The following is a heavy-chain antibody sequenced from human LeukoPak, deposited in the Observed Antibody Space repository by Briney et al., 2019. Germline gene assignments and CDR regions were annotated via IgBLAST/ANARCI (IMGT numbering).Heavy chain of an antibody. CDR2: IIPILGIA. CDR1: GGTFSSYA. V-gene: IGHV1-69*04. Sequence: ASVKVSCKASGGTFSSYAIGWVRQAPGQGLEWMGRIIPILGIANYAQKFQGRVTITADKSTSTAYMELSSLRSEDTAVYYCARDGVSPMVATAGWFDPWGQGTLVTVSS. D-gene: IGHD5-12*01. CDR3: ARDGVSPMVATAGWFDP. J-gene: IGHJ5*02.